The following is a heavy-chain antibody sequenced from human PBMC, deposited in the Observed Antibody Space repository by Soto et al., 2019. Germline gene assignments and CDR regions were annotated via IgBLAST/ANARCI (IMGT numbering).Heavy chain of an antibody. V-gene: IGHV1-24*01. Sequence: ASGEDSGNVSGYTLTELSIQCDLQAPGTGLEWMGGFESEDGEKIYAQKFQGRVTMTEDRSPDTAYIELSSLRSEATAVYYCATGGIAAAGTVDYCGQRTLVT. CDR3: ATGGIAAAGTVDY. CDR1: GYTLTELS. CDR2: FESEDGEK. D-gene: IGHD6-13*01. J-gene: IGHJ4*02.